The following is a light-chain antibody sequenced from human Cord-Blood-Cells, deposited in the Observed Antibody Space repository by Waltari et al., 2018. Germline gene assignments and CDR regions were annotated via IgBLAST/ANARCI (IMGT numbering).Light chain of an antibody. CDR1: QSLLHRNGYNY. Sequence: DIVMTQSPLSLPVTPGEPASISCRSSQSLLHRNGYNYLDWHLQKPGQSPQLLIYLGSNRASGVPDMFSGSGSGTDFTLKISRVEAEDVGVYYCMQALQTPRTFGQGTKVEIK. V-gene: IGKV2-28*01. CDR3: MQALQTPRT. CDR2: LGS. J-gene: IGKJ1*01.